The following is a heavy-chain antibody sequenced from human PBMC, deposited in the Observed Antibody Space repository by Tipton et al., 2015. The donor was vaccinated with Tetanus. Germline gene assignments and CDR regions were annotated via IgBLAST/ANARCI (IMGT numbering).Heavy chain of an antibody. CDR1: RGSFSSSY. V-gene: IGHV4-4*07. J-gene: IGHJ6*02. D-gene: IGHD3-16*01. CDR2: IYGTGTT. Sequence: TLSLTCTVSRGSFSSSYWTWIRQAAGKGLQWIGRIYGTGTTDYNPSLQSRVTMSIDTSKNQVSLKLTSVTAADTAFYYCARERGYYVNAMGVWGQGTTVTVSS. CDR3: ARERGYYVNAMGV.